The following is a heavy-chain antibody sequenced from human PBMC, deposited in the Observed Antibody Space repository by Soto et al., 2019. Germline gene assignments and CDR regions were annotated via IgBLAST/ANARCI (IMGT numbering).Heavy chain of an antibody. CDR2: IKQDGTEK. CDR1: GFTFSRYW. D-gene: IGHD5-18*01. V-gene: IGHV3-7*01. J-gene: IGHJ4*02. Sequence: GGSLRLSCAASGFTFSRYWMNWVRQAPGKGLEWVANIKQDGTEKNYVDSVKGRFTISRDNARNSLYLQMNSLRAEDTAVYYCARDFYGGYTYGPGDYWGQGALVTVSS. CDR3: ARDFYGGYTYGPGDY.